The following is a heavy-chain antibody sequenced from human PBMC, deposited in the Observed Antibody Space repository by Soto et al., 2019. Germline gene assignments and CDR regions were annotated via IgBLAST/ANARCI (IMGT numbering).Heavy chain of an antibody. V-gene: IGHV4-59*01. D-gene: IGHD2-15*01. CDR3: AKPRRYCSGGSCYFLPGTDY. CDR1: GGSISSYY. Sequence: SETLSLTCTVSGGSISSYYWSWIRQPPGKGLEWIGYIYYSGSTNYNPSLKSRVTISVDTSKNQFSLKLSSVTAADTAVYYCAKPRRYCSGGSCYFLPGTDYWGQGTLVTVSS. J-gene: IGHJ4*02. CDR2: IYYSGST.